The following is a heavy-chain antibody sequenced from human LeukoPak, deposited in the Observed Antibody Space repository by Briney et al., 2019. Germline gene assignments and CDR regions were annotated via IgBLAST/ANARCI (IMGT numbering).Heavy chain of an antibody. V-gene: IGHV5-51*01. Sequence: GESLKISCKGSGYIFTNYWIGWVRQMPGKGLEWMGIIYPGESETRYSPSFQGQVTISADKSITTAYLQWSSLKASDTAIYYCARQTGSYYGSGSYPRSQFDYWGQGTLVTVSS. J-gene: IGHJ4*02. D-gene: IGHD3-10*01. CDR3: ARQTGSYYGSGSYPRSQFDY. CDR2: IYPGESET. CDR1: GYIFTNYW.